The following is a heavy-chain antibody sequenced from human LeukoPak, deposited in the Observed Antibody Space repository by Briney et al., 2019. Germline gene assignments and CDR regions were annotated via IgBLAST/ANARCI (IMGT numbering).Heavy chain of an antibody. Sequence: SETLSLTCTVSGDSISSSSYYWGWIRQPPGKGLEWIGNIYYSGNTYYNPSLKSRATISVDTSKNQFPLKLSSVTAADTAVYYCARHGGGSGSYYKSPFDYWGQGTLVTDSS. D-gene: IGHD3-10*01. CDR2: IYYSGNT. CDR3: ARHGGGSGSYYKSPFDY. V-gene: IGHV4-39*01. CDR1: GDSISSSSYY. J-gene: IGHJ4*02.